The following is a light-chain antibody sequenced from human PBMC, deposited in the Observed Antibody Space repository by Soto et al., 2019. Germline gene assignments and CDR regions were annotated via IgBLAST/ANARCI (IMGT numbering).Light chain of an antibody. V-gene: IGLV2-14*01. J-gene: IGLJ1*01. CDR3: SSYTSSSTPEV. CDR1: SSDVGGYNY. Sequence: ALTHPASVSWSPGQSITISCTGTSSDVGGYNYVSWYQQHPGKAPKLMIYEVSNRPSGVSNRFSGSKSGNTASLTISGLQAEDEADYYCSSYTSSSTPEVFGTGTKVTVL. CDR2: EVS.